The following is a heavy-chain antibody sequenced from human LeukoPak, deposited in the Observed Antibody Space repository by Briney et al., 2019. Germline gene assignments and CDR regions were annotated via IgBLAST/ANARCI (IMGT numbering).Heavy chain of an antibody. J-gene: IGHJ5*02. D-gene: IGHD3-10*01. CDR3: ARDMYGSGSFLPESP. CDR1: GVSVSSGSYY. Sequence: PSETLSLTCTVSGVSVSSGSYYWTWIRQPPGKGLEWIGYGYHSGSTMYNPSLKSRVTMSVDKSKNQFSLKLTSVIAADTAVYYCARDMYGSGSFLPESPWGQGTLVTVSS. CDR2: GYHSGST. V-gene: IGHV4-61*01.